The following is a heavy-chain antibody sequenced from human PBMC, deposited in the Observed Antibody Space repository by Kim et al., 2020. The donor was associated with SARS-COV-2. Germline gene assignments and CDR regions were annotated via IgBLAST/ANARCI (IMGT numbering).Heavy chain of an antibody. J-gene: IGHJ4*02. CDR1: GFTFSSYW. CDR2: INSDGSST. CDR3: ASDCNSASFDY. V-gene: IGHV3-74*01. Sequence: GGSLRLSCAASGFTFSSYWMHWVRQAPGKGLVWVSRINSDGSSTSYADSVKGRFTISRDNAKNTLYLQMNSLRAEDTAVYYCASDCNSASFDYWGQGTLVTVSS. D-gene: IGHD4-4*01.